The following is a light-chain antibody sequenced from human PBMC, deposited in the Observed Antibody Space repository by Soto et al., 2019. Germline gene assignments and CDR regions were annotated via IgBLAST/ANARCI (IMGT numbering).Light chain of an antibody. CDR1: QTISDY. J-gene: IGKJ3*01. Sequence: DIQMTQSPSSLSASVGDRVTITCRTSQTISDYLNWYQHKPGKAPKLLISAASSLQSGVPSRFSGSGSGTHFTFTISCLQPEDIATYYCQQYDTLRVTFGPGTKVDIK. V-gene: IGKV1-33*01. CDR3: QQYDTLRVT. CDR2: AAS.